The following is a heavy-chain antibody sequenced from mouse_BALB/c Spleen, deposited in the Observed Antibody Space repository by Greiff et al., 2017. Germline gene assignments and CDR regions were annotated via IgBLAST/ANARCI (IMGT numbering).Heavy chain of an antibody. CDR2: IHYSGST. Sequence: EVQLQESGPDLVKPSQSLSLTCTVTGYSITSGYSWHWLRQFPGNKLEWMGYIHYSGSTNYNPSLNSRISITRDTSKNQFCLQLNSVTTEDTATYYCAREGGNYFDYWGQGTTLTVSS. D-gene: IGHD1-1*02. V-gene: IGHV3-1*02. J-gene: IGHJ2*01. CDR3: AREGGNYFDY. CDR1: GYSITSGYS.